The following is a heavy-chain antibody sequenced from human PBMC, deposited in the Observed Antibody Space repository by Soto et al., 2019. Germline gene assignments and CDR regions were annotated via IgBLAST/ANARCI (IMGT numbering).Heavy chain of an antibody. CDR3: ARGWTAGAGWANWFDL. CDR2: VHYSGTP. Sequence: QVQLQESGRGLVEPSQTLSLTCTVSGGAIGGYGYYWSWIRHHPGKVLELIGYVHYSGTPYYNPSLKSRLTLSVDTSQAQFSLNLTTLTASDTAVYYCARGWTAGAGWANWFDLWGQGTLVNVSS. J-gene: IGHJ5*02. CDR1: GGAIGGYGYY. V-gene: IGHV4-31*03. D-gene: IGHD6-13*01.